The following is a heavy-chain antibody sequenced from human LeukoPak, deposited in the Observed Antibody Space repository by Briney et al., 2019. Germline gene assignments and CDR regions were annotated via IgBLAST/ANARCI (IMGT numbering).Heavy chain of an antibody. D-gene: IGHD2-21*02. CDR1: GGTFISYA. CDR2: IIPIFGTA. J-gene: IGHJ5*02. Sequence: SVKVSCKASGGTFISYAISWVRQAPGQGLEWMGRIIPIFGTANYAQKFQGRVTITTDESTSTAYMELSSLRSEDTAVYYCAITYCGGDCYSGGNWFDPWGQGTLVTVSS. V-gene: IGHV1-69*05. CDR3: AITYCGGDCYSGGNWFDP.